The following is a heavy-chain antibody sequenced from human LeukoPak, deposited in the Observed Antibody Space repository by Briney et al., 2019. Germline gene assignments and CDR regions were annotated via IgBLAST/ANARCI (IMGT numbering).Heavy chain of an antibody. V-gene: IGHV6-1*01. CDR2: TYYRSTWYN. J-gene: IGHJ5*02. Sequence: SQTLSPTCAISGDSVSSNSVTWNWIRQSPSRGLEWLGRTYYRSTWYNDYAVSVRGRITVNPDTSKNQFSLHLNSVTPEDTAVYYCARRLTQYDCFDPWGQGVLVTVSS. CDR1: GDSVSSNSVT. D-gene: IGHD2-2*01. CDR3: ARRLTQYDCFDP.